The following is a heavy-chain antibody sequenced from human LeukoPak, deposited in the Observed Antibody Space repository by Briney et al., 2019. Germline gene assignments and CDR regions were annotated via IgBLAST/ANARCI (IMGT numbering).Heavy chain of an antibody. V-gene: IGHV4-34*01. J-gene: IGHJ4*02. CDR1: GGSFSGYY. CDR2: INHSGST. Sequence: SSETLSLTCAVYGGSFSGYYWSWIRQPPGKGLEWIGEINHSGSTNYNPSLKSRVTISVDTSTNQLSLRLSSVTAADTAVYYCARVSDLAAAGTYDYWGQGTLVTVSS. CDR3: ARVSDLAAAGTYDY. D-gene: IGHD6-13*01.